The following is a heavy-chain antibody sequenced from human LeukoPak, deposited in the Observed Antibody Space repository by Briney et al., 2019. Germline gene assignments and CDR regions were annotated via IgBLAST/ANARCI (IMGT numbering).Heavy chain of an antibody. D-gene: IGHD5-24*01. CDR3: ARVREGAFDI. Sequence: SETLSLTCTVSGGSISSYYWSWIRQPPGKGLEWIGYIYYSGSTNYNPSLKSRVTISVDTSKNQFSLKLSSVTAADTAVYYCARVREGAFDIWGQGTMVTVSS. J-gene: IGHJ3*02. CDR1: GGSISSYY. CDR2: IYYSGST. V-gene: IGHV4-59*01.